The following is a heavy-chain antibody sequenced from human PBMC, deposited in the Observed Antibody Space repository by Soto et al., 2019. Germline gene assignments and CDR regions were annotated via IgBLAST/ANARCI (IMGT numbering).Heavy chain of an antibody. V-gene: IGHV3-48*03. CDR3: ARAPYSSSWYGFDY. CDR2: ISSSGSTI. D-gene: IGHD6-13*01. Sequence: GSLRLSCAASGFTFSSYEMNWVRQAPGKGLEWVSYISSSGSTIYYADSVKGRFTISRDNAKNSLYLQMNSLRAEDTAVYYCARAPYSSSWYGFDYWGQGTLVTVSS. CDR1: GFTFSSYE. J-gene: IGHJ4*02.